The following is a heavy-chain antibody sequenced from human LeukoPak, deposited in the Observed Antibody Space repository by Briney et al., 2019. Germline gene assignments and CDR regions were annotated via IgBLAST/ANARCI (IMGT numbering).Heavy chain of an antibody. D-gene: IGHD6-19*01. Sequence: GGSLRLSCAASGFTFSSHWMNWVRQAPGKGLVWVSRIDSDGSSTTYVDSVKGRFTISRDNAKNTLYLQMNSLRAEDTAVYYCARDGRAVPGDYRGQGTLVTVSS. J-gene: IGHJ4*02. CDR2: IDSDGSST. CDR3: ARDGRAVPGDY. CDR1: GFTFSSHW. V-gene: IGHV3-74*01.